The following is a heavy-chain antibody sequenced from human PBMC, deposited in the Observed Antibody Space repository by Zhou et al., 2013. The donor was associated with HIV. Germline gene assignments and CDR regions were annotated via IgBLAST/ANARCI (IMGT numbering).Heavy chain of an antibody. CDR3: ARTYYDSSGYIVASVLYFDY. J-gene: IGHJ4*02. D-gene: IGHD3-22*01. V-gene: IGHV1-2*02. CDR2: INPNSGGT. Sequence: QVQLVQSGAEVKKPGASVKVSCKASGYTFTGYYMHWVRQAPGQGLEWMGWINPNSGGTNYAQKFQGRVTMTRDTSISTAYMELSRLRSDDTAVYYCARTYYDSSGYIVASVLYFDYWGQGTLVTVSS. CDR1: GYTFTGYY.